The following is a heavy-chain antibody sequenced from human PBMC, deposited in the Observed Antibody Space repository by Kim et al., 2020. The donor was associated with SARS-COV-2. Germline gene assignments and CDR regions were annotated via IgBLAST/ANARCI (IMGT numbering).Heavy chain of an antibody. CDR3: ASADYYGSGSYVDY. D-gene: IGHD3-10*01. CDR1: GFTFSSYG. J-gene: IGHJ4*02. V-gene: IGHV3-33*05. CDR2: ISYDGSNK. Sequence: GGSLRLSCAASGFTFSSYGMHWVRQAPGKGLEWVAVISYDGSNKYYADSVKGRFTISRDNSKNTLYLQMNSLRAEDTAVYYCASADYYGSGSYVDYWGQGTLVTVSS.